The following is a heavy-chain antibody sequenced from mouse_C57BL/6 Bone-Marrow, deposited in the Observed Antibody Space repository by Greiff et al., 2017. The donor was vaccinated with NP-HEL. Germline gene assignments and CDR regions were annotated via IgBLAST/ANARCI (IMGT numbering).Heavy chain of an antibody. J-gene: IGHJ3*01. Sequence: EVNLVESGGGLVKPGGSLKLSCAASGFTFSSYAMSWVRQTPEKRLEWVATISDGGSYTYYPDNVKGRFTISRDNAKNNLYLQMSHLKSEDTAMYYCARESYDGYTWFAYWGQGTLVTVSA. CDR1: GFTFSSYA. CDR2: ISDGGSYT. D-gene: IGHD2-3*01. CDR3: ARESYDGYTWFAY. V-gene: IGHV5-4*01.